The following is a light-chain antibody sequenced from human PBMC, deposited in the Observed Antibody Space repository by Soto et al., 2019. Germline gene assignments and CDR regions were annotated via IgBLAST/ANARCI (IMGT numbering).Light chain of an antibody. Sequence: EIVMTQSPGTLSVSPGERATLSCRASQSFNSIYLAWYQQKPGQAPRLLIYGASTRATGIPARFSGSASGTEFTLTISSLQSEDFAIYYCQQYNNWPLTFGGGTKVDI. V-gene: IGKV3-15*01. CDR2: GAS. CDR3: QQYNNWPLT. J-gene: IGKJ4*01. CDR1: QSFNSIY.